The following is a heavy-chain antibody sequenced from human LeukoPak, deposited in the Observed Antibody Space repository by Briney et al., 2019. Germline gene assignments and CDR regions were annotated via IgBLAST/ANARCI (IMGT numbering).Heavy chain of an antibody. J-gene: IGHJ3*01. CDR1: GGSISSDTYY. Sequence: PSETLSLTCTVSGGSISSDTYYWGWIRQPPGKGLEWIGSVYYSGNTYYNPSLKSRVTISVDTSKNQFSLRLSSVTAADTAVYYCARAIVGATDAFDVWGQGTMVTVSS. V-gene: IGHV4-39*01. CDR3: ARAIVGATDAFDV. CDR2: VYYSGNT. D-gene: IGHD1-26*01.